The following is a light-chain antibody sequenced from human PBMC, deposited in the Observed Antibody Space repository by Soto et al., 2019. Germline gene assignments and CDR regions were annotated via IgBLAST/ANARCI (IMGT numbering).Light chain of an antibody. CDR2: YAS. Sequence: EIIMTQSPATLSVSPGERATLSCRASQSVSNNLAWYQQKPGQAPRLLIYYASTRATGIPARFSGSGSGTEFTLTISSLQSEDFALYYCQPYNDWPPSTFGQGTRLEVK. CDR3: QPYNDWPPST. J-gene: IGKJ5*01. V-gene: IGKV3-15*01. CDR1: QSVSNN.